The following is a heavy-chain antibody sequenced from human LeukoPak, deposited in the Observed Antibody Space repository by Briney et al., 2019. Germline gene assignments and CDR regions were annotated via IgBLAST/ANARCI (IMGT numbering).Heavy chain of an antibody. CDR1: GFTFSRYG. V-gene: IGHV3-48*01. D-gene: IGHD5-12*01. Sequence: GGSLRLSCKASGFTFSRYGMNWVRQAPGRGLEWLSYTSGSSGSTIYYAQSVRGRFTISRDDAKNTLYLQMNSLRADDTAVYFCARDKIQWLRYSYFDYWGQGVLVTVSS. J-gene: IGHJ4*02. CDR2: TSGSSGSTI. CDR3: ARDKIQWLRYSYFDY.